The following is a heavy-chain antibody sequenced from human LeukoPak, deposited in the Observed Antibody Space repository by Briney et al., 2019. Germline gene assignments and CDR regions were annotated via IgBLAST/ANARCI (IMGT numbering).Heavy chain of an antibody. V-gene: IGHV4-34*01. D-gene: IGHD6-13*01. J-gene: IGHJ4*02. CDR1: GFTFSSYN. CDR2: INHSGST. Sequence: GSLRLSCAASGFTFSSYNMNWVRQPPGKGLEWIGEINHSGSTNYNPSLKSRVTISVDTSKNQFSLKLSSVTAADTAVYYCARDYGYSSSWRRINYFDYWGQGTLVTVSS. CDR3: ARDYGYSSSWRRINYFDY.